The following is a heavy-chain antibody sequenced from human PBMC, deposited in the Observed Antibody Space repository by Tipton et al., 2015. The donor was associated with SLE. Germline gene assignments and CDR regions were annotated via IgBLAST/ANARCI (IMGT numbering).Heavy chain of an antibody. CDR3: ALRWPDTWTTVY. V-gene: IGHV1-18*01. Sequence: LVQSGAEVKKPGASVKVSCKASGYIFTSYGISWVRQAPGQGLEWMGWISAYNGDTNYAQKVQGRVAMTTDTPTSTAYMELRSLRSDDTAVYYCALRWPDTWTTVYWGQGTLVTVSS. CDR1: GYIFTSYG. J-gene: IGHJ4*02. CDR2: ISAYNGDT. D-gene: IGHD5-12*01.